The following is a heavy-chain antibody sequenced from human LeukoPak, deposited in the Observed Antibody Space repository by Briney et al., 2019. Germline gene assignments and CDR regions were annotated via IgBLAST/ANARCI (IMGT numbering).Heavy chain of an antibody. V-gene: IGHV3-30*18. CDR3: AKVQVAYFDY. CDR1: GFTFSSYG. J-gene: IGHJ4*02. CDR2: ISYDGSNK. Sequence: PGRSLRLSCAASGFTFSSYGMHWVRQAPGKGLEWVAVISYDGSNKYYADSVKGRFTISRDNSKNTLYLQMNSLRAEDTAVYYCAKVQVAYFDYWGQGTLVTVSS.